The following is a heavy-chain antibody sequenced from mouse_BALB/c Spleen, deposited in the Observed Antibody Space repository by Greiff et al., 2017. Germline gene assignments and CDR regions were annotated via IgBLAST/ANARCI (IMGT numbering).Heavy chain of an antibody. D-gene: IGHD2-12*01. Sequence: DVMLVESGGGLVQPGGSRKLSCAASGFTFSSFGMHWVRQAPEKGLEWVAYISSGSSTIYYADTVKGRFTISRDNPKNTLFLQMTSLRSEDTAMYYCASARRFAYWGQGTLVTVSA. CDR3: ASARRFAY. V-gene: IGHV5-17*02. CDR2: ISSGSSTI. J-gene: IGHJ3*01. CDR1: GFTFSSFG.